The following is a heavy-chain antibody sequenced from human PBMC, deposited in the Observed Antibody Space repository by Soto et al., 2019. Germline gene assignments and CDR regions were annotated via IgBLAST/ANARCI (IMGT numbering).Heavy chain of an antibody. J-gene: IGHJ4*02. CDR3: ARSATATYFDY. V-gene: IGHV3-30-3*01. CDR2: ISYDGSNK. CDR1: GFTFSSYA. D-gene: IGHD5-18*01. Sequence: LRLSCAASGFTFSSYAMHWVRQAPGKGLEWVAVISYDGSNKYYADSVKGRFTISRDNSKNTLYLQMNSLRAEDTAVYYCARSATATYFDYWGQGTLVTVSS.